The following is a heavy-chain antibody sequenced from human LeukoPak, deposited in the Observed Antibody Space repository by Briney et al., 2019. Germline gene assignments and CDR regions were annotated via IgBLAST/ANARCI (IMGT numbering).Heavy chain of an antibody. V-gene: IGHV1-18*01. Sequence: GASVKVSCKASGYTFTSYGISWVRQAPGQGLEWMGWISAYNGNTNYAQKLQGRVTMTTDTSTSTAYMELRSLRSDDTAVYYCARVRSGYNSGWYIDYFDYWGQGTLVTVSS. CDR3: ARVRSGYNSGWYIDYFDY. CDR1: GYTFTSYG. J-gene: IGHJ4*02. CDR2: ISAYNGNT. D-gene: IGHD6-19*01.